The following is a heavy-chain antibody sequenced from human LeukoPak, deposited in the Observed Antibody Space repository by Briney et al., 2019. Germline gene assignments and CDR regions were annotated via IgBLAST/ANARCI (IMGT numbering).Heavy chain of an antibody. D-gene: IGHD6-13*01. CDR1: GGSISSYY. CDR2: IFYSGST. J-gene: IGHJ6*03. V-gene: IGHV4-59*01. Sequence: SETLSLPCTVSGGSISSYYWSWIRQPPGKGLEWIGYIFYSGSTNYNPSLKSRVTISVDTSKNQFSLKLSSVTAADTAVYYCARRAAAGTSSGWKYYYYMDVWGKGTTVTVSS. CDR3: ARRAAAGTSSGWKYYYYMDV.